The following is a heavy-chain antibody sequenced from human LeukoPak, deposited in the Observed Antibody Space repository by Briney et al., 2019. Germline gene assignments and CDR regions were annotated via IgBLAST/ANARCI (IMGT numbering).Heavy chain of an antibody. CDR3: ASSEVGGADMAFDI. J-gene: IGHJ3*02. CDR2: IYTSGST. D-gene: IGHD3-16*01. CDR1: GGSISSYY. V-gene: IGHV4-4*07. Sequence: SETLSLTCTVSGGSISSYYWSWIRQPAGKGLEWIGRIYTSGSTNYNPSLKSRVTISVDTSKNQFSLKLSSVTAADTAVYYCASSEVGGADMAFDIWGQGTMVTVSS.